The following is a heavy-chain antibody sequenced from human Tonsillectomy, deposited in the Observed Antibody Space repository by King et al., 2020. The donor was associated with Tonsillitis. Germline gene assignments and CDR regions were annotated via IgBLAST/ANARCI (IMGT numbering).Heavy chain of an antibody. Sequence: QLVQSGAEVKKPGESLKISCKGSGYNFTNYWIGWVRQMPGKGLEWMGIIFPGDSDTIYSPSFQGQVTISADKSISTAYLQWSSLKASDTAMYYCASVIRGYSYGFDYWGQGTLVTVSS. CDR2: IFPGDSDT. CDR1: GYNFTNYW. D-gene: IGHD5-18*01. J-gene: IGHJ4*02. CDR3: ASVIRGYSYGFDY. V-gene: IGHV5-51*03.